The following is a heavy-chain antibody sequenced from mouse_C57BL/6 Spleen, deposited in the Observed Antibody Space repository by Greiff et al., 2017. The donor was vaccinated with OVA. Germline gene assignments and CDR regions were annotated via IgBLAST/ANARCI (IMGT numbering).Heavy chain of an antibody. Sequence: EVQLQESGPGLVKPSQSLSLTCSVTGYSITSGYYWNWIRQFPGNKLEWMGYISYDGSNNYNPSLKNRISITRDTSKNQFFLKLNSVTTEDTATYYCARCELYAMDYWGQGTSVTVSS. CDR1: GYSITSGYY. CDR3: ARCELYAMDY. V-gene: IGHV3-6*01. J-gene: IGHJ4*01. CDR2: ISYDGSN.